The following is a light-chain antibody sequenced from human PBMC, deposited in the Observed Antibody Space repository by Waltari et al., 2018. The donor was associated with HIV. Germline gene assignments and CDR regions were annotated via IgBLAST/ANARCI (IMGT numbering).Light chain of an antibody. CDR1: TSNTGAGYD. CDR2: SNN. J-gene: IGLJ3*02. Sequence: QSVLTQPPSVSGAPGQRVTISCTGSTSNTGAGYDVNRYQHLPGTAPKLLIYSNNNRPSGVSYRFSGSKSGTSASLAITGLQAEDEADYYCQSYDSSLNTWVFGGGTKLTVL. CDR3: QSYDSSLNTWV. V-gene: IGLV1-40*01.